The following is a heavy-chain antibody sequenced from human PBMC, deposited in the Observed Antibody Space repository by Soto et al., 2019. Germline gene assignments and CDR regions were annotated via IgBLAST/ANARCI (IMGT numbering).Heavy chain of an antibody. D-gene: IGHD6-13*01. J-gene: IGHJ5*02. V-gene: IGHV4-4*07. CDR1: GGSISEKY. Sequence: SETLSLTCIVSGGSISEKYWNWVRQPPGKGLEWIGLIFANGHTDYNPSLKSRVTMSVDASKNQFSLRPTSMTAADTAVYYCVASLAASGLNWLDPWGRGTLVTVYS. CDR3: VASLAASGLNWLDP. CDR2: IFANGHT.